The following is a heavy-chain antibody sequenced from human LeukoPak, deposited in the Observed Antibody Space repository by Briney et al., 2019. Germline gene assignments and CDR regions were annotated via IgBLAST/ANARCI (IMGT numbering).Heavy chain of an antibody. V-gene: IGHV4-38-2*02. CDR3: ARESSSSTYNWFDP. D-gene: IGHD6-6*01. CDR2: IYHSGNT. J-gene: IGHJ5*02. CDR1: GYSISTSYY. Sequence: PSETLSLTCTVSGYSISTSYYWGWIRQPPGKGLEWIGSIYHSGNTYYNPSLKSRVTISVDTSKNQFSLKLNSVTAADTAVYYCARESSSSTYNWFDPWGQGTLVTVSS.